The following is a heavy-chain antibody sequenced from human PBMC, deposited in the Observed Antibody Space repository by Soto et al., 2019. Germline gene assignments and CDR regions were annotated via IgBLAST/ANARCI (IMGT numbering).Heavy chain of an antibody. CDR1: GYSFTSYW. V-gene: IGHV5-10-1*01. CDR2: IDPSDSYT. D-gene: IGHD3-22*01. Sequence: GESLKISCQGSGYSFTSYWISWVRQMPGKGLEWMGRIDPSDSYTNYSPSFQGHVTISADKSISTAYLQWSSLKASDTAMYYCALDRDYDSSGYYGNAFDIWGQGTMVTVSS. J-gene: IGHJ3*02. CDR3: ALDRDYDSSGYYGNAFDI.